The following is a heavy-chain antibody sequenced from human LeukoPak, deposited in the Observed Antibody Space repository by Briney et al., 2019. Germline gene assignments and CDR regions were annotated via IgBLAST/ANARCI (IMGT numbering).Heavy chain of an antibody. V-gene: IGHV5-51*01. CDR2: IYPGDSHT. D-gene: IGHD3-22*01. CDR3: ARSVDSSAPSPFDY. Sequence: GESLKISCKSSGYRFTTYWIGWVRQMPGKGLECMGIIYPGDSHTRYSPSFQGQVTISVDKSISTAYLQWSSLTASDTAIYYCARSVDSSAPSPFDYWGQGTLVTVSS. J-gene: IGHJ4*02. CDR1: GYRFTTYW.